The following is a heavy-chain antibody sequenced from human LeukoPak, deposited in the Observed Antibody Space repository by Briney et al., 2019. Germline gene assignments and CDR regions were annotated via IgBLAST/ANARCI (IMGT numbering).Heavy chain of an antibody. D-gene: IGHD6-19*01. CDR2: IYYSGST. V-gene: IGHV4-39*01. CDR1: GGSISSSSYY. Sequence: SETLSLTCTVSGGSISSSSYYWGWIRQPPGKGLEWIGSIYYSGSTYYNPSLKSRVTISVDTSKNQFSLKLSSVTAADTAVYYCARLRVADDGRYFDYWGQGTLVTVSS. J-gene: IGHJ4*02. CDR3: ARLRVADDGRYFDY.